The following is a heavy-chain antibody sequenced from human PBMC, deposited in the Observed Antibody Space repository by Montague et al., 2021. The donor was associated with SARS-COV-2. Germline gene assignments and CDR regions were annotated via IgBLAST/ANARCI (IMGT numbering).Heavy chain of an antibody. CDR1: GGSISSSNW. D-gene: IGHD6-13*01. V-gene: IGHV4-4*02. J-gene: IGHJ2*01. CDR3: ARHPRQLVLRYWYFDL. CDR2: ISHSGRT. Sequence: SETLSLTCAVSGGSISSSNWWNWVRQSPGKGLEWIGEISHSGRTNYNPSLKSRVTISVDNSKNQFSLNLTSLTAADTALYYCARHPRQLVLRYWYFDLWGRGTLVTVSS.